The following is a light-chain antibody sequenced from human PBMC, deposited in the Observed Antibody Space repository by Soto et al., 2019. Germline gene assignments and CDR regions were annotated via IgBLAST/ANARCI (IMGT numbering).Light chain of an antibody. CDR3: QHYRRPPREST. CDR1: QSVSSSY. CDR2: GAS. Sequence: EIVLTQSPATLSLSPGERATLSCRASQSVSSSYLAWYQQRPGQAPRLLIFGASYRATGIPDRFSGSGSGTDFPLPISRLEPEYLAFYSSQHYRRPPRESTFARGTKVDSK. J-gene: IGKJ3*01. V-gene: IGKV3-20*01.